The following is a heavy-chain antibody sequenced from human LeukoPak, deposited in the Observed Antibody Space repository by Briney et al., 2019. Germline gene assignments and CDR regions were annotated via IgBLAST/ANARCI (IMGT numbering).Heavy chain of an antibody. CDR3: TSDHSSPTFDP. Sequence: PGGSLRLSCAASGFTVSSNYMSWVRQAPGKGLEWVSVIYSGGSTYYADSVKGRFTISRDNSKNTLYLQMNSLRAEDTAVYCCTSDHSSPTFDPWGQGNLVTVSS. V-gene: IGHV3-53*01. D-gene: IGHD6-13*01. CDR2: IYSGGST. J-gene: IGHJ5*02. CDR1: GFTVSSNY.